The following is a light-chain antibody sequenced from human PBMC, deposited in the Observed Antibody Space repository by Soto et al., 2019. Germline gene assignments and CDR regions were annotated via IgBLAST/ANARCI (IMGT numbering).Light chain of an antibody. Sequence: ALTQPASVSGSPGQSVTISCTGTSSVVGSYNLVSWYQQHPGKAPKLMIYEGSKRPSGVSNRFSGSKSGNTASLTISGLQAEDEADYYCCSYAGSSTYVFGTGTKVTVL. CDR2: EGS. V-gene: IGLV2-23*01. CDR1: SSVVGSYNL. J-gene: IGLJ1*01. CDR3: CSYAGSSTYV.